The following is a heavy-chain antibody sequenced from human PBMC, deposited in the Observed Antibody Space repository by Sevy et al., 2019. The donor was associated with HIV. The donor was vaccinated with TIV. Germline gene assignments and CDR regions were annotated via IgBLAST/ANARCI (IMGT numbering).Heavy chain of an antibody. J-gene: IGHJ2*01. CDR3: VRGSPSGSEILLGSSDADNWYFDL. CDR1: GFSFGDYD. CDR2: IGTAGDT. D-gene: IGHD3-10*01. V-gene: IGHV3-13*01. Sequence: GGFLRLSCAASGFSFGDYDMHWVRQLSGKGLEWVSSIGTAGDTYYLGSLEGRFTISRENSTNSVDLQMRSLRAEDTATYYGVRGSPSGSEILLGSSDADNWYFDLWGRGTLVTVSS.